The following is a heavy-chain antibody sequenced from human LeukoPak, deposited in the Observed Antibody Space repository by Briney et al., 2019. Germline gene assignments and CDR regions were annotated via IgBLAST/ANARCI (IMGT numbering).Heavy chain of an antibody. CDR3: ARDLYYYDSSGYSNY. CDR2: INQDGKTK. V-gene: IGHV3-7*01. CDR1: GFTFSDSW. D-gene: IGHD3-22*01. Sequence: GGSLRLSCAASGFTFSDSWMTWVRQAPGRGLEWVADINQDGKTKSYMDSVEGRFTISRDNAKNSLYLQMNSLRAEDTAVYYCARDLYYYDSSGYSNYWGQGTLVTVSS. J-gene: IGHJ4*02.